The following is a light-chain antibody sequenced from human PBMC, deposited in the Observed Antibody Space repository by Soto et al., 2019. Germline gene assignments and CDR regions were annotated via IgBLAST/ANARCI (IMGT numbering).Light chain of an antibody. CDR2: KAS. CDR1: QSISTW. Sequence: DIQMTQSPSTLSSSVGYRGTITCRASQSISTWLACYQQEPGKAPKLLIHKASSLQSGVPSRFSGSGSGTDFTLTISSLHPDDFATYYCQQYNSYSPTFGQGTKV. CDR3: QQYNSYSPT. V-gene: IGKV1-5*03. J-gene: IGKJ1*01.